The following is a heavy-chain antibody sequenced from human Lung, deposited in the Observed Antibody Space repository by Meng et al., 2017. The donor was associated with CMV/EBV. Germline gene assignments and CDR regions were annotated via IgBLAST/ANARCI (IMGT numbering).Heavy chain of an antibody. Sequence: QVHLWQAGSELKKPGESVKVSCQAAGYTFTSSSMNWVRHAPGQGLEWMGWININTGNPTYAQGFTGRSVFSLDTSVSTAYLQIDSLKADDTAVYYCARGNGWRFDYWGQGTLVTVSS. CDR3: ARGNGWRFDY. D-gene: IGHD6-19*01. CDR1: GYTFTSSS. V-gene: IGHV7-4-1*01. CDR2: ININTGNP. J-gene: IGHJ4*02.